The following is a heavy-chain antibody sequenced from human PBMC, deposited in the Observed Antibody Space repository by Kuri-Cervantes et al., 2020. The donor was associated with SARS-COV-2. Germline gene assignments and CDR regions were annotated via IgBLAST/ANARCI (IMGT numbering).Heavy chain of an antibody. CDR3: ARDNAVVAAVGNYSYYAMDV. Sequence: GSLRLSCGVSGGSISNIYNHWAWIRQPPGKGLEWIGSIYYSGNTYYNPSLKSRVTISVDTSKNQVSLRLSSVTAADTALYFCARDNAVVAAVGNYSYYAMDVWGQGTTVTVSS. D-gene: IGHD2-15*01. V-gene: IGHV4-39*02. CDR1: GGSISNIYNH. J-gene: IGHJ6*02. CDR2: IYYSGNT.